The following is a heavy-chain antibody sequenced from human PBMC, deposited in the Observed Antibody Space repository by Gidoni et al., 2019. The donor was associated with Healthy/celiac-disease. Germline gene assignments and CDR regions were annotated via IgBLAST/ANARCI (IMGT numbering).Heavy chain of an antibody. CDR2: IYYSGST. Sequence: SIYYSGSTYYNPSLKSRVTISVDTSKNQFSLKLSSVTAADTAVYYCARYSSSRDGPRYYYYMDVWGKGTTVTVSS. CDR3: ARYSSSRDGPRYYYYMDV. V-gene: IGHV4-39*01. D-gene: IGHD6-13*01. J-gene: IGHJ6*03.